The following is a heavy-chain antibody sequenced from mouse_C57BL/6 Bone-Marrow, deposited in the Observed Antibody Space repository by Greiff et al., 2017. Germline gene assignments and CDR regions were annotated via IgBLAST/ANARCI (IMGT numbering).Heavy chain of an antibody. D-gene: IGHD2-4*01. Sequence: EVKLQQSGPELVKPGASVKISCKASGYTFTDYYMNWVKQSHGKSLEWIGDINPNNGGTSYNQKFKGKATLTVDKSSSTAYMELRSLTSEDSAVYYCASEGYDYAWFAYWGQGTLVTVSA. CDR2: INPNNGGT. CDR1: GYTFTDYY. CDR3: ASEGYDYAWFAY. V-gene: IGHV1-26*01. J-gene: IGHJ3*01.